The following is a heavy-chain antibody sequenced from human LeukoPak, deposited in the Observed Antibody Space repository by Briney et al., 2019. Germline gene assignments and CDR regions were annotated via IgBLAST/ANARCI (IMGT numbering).Heavy chain of an antibody. CDR2: INHSGST. D-gene: IGHD4-17*01. CDR3: ARGAMLYGDYGVDY. CDR1: GGSFSGYY. J-gene: IGHJ4*02. Sequence: SETLSLTCAVYGGSFSGYYWSWILQPPGKGLEWIGEINHSGSTNYNPSLKSRVTISVDTSKNQFSLKLSSVTAADTAVYYCARGAMLYGDYGVDYWGQGTLVTVSS. V-gene: IGHV4-34*01.